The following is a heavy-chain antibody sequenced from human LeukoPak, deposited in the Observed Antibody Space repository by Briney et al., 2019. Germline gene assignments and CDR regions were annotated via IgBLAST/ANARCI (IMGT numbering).Heavy chain of an antibody. J-gene: IGHJ4*02. Sequence: GASVKVSCKVSGYTLTELSMYWVRQAPGKGLEWMGGFNPEDGETIYAQKFQGRVTMTEDTSTDTAYMELSSLRSEDTAVYYCATALFRSLVWPSYIVLDYWGQGTLVTVSS. CDR1: GYTLTELS. CDR2: FNPEDGET. CDR3: ATALFRSLVWPSYIVLDY. V-gene: IGHV1-24*01. D-gene: IGHD2-8*02.